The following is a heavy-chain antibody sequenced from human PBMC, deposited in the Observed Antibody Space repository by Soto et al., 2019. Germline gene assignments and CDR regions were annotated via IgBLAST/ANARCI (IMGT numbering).Heavy chain of an antibody. Sequence: QVQLVQSGAEVKKPGSSVKVSCKASGGTFSNYAISWVRQAPGQGVEWMGGIIPLSDTTNYAQRFQGRVTITADEATSTAHIELSSRRSEDTAIYYCASREYCYDSSAYSSPIADAFDICGQGTLVTVSS. CDR1: GGTFSNYA. CDR3: ASREYCYDSSAYSSPIADAFDI. CDR2: IIPLSDTT. J-gene: IGHJ3*02. D-gene: IGHD3-22*01. V-gene: IGHV1-69*12.